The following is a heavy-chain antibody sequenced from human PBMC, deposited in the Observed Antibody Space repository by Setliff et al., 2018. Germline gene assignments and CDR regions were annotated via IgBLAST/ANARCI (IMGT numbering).Heavy chain of an antibody. D-gene: IGHD1-26*01. CDR3: ARALGVTNKPLDC. CDR2: ISSSSTYI. CDR1: GFTFNNYA. Sequence: PGGSLRLSCAASGFTFNNYAMSWVRQAPGKGLEWVSSISSSSTYIYYADSVKGRFTISRDNAKNSLFLQMNSLRAEDTALYYCARALGVTNKPLDCWGQGTLVTVSS. V-gene: IGHV3-21*01. J-gene: IGHJ4*02.